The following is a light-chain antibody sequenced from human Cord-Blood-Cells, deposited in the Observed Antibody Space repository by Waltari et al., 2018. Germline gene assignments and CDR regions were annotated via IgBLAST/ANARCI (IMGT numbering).Light chain of an antibody. CDR3: QQHSNCAIT. CDR2: DAS. Sequence: EIVLTQCPATLSLSPGERATSSCSTSQSVSNYLAWYQQKPGQPPRLLIYDASTRATGIPDRFSGSGSGTDFTLTISRLEPEDFAVYYCQQHSNCAITFGQGTRLEIK. CDR1: QSVSNY. V-gene: IGKV3-11*01. J-gene: IGKJ5*01.